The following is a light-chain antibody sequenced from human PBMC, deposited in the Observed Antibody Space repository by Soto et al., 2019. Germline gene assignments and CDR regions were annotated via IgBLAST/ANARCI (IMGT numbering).Light chain of an antibody. V-gene: IGKV3-20*01. CDR2: GAS. Sequence: EIVITQSPVTLSLSPWERATLSCRASQSVSNNYLAWYQQKPGQAPRLLIYGASNRATGIPDRFSGSGSGTDFTLTISRLEPEDFAVYYCQQYGSSGTFGQGTKVDIK. J-gene: IGKJ1*01. CDR3: QQYGSSGT. CDR1: QSVSNNY.